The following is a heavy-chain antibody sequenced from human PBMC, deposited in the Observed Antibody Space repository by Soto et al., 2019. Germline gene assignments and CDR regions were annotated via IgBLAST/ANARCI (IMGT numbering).Heavy chain of an antibody. Sequence: EVQLVESGGGLVKAGGSLRLFCTASGFTFRNDNMNWVRQAPGKGLAWVSSISTGGAYLFYADSVKGRFTISRDNAQNSLFLQLDSPRAEDTAVYYCSRDIASPGGDYFDSWAQGTLVTVSS. V-gene: IGHV3-21*06. D-gene: IGHD2-21*01. CDR3: SRDIASPGGDYFDS. J-gene: IGHJ4*02. CDR1: GFTFRNDN. CDR2: ISTGGAYL.